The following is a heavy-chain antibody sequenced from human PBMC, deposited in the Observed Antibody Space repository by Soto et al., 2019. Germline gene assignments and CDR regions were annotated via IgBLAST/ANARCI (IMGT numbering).Heavy chain of an antibody. CDR3: AKDDPPRIVGATPLAFDY. CDR2: ISGTGGST. CDR1: GFTFSSYA. V-gene: IGHV3-23*01. J-gene: IGHJ4*02. D-gene: IGHD1-26*01. Sequence: EVQLLESGGGLVQPGGSLRLSCAASGFTFSSYAMSWVRQAPGRGLEWVSAISGTGGSTYYADSVKGRFTISGDNSKNMLYLQMNSLRAEDTAVYYCAKDDPPRIVGATPLAFDYWGQGTLVTVSS.